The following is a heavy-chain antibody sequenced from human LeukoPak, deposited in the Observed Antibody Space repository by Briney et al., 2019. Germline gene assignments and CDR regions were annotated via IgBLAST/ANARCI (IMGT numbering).Heavy chain of an antibody. J-gene: IGHJ2*01. CDR3: ARAIVVVVTAPPYWYFDL. D-gene: IGHD2-21*02. V-gene: IGHV4-4*08. Sequence: PSETLSLTCTVSGGSISSYCWSWIRQSPGKGLEWVGHIYNFGSTNYNPSLKSRVTISVDTSKNQFSLKLSSVTAADTAVYYCARAIVVVVTAPPYWYFDLWGRGTLVTVSS. CDR2: IYNFGST. CDR1: GGSISSYC.